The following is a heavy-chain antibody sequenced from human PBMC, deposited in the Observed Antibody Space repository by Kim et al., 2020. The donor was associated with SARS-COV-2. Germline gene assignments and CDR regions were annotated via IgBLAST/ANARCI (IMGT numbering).Heavy chain of an antibody. D-gene: IGHD3-3*01. Sequence: SETLSLTCTVSGGSISSSSYYWGWIRQPPGKGLEWIGSIYYSGSTYYNPSLKSRVTISVDTSKNQFSLKLSSVTAADTAVYYCARRGDDFWSGYSFDYWG. CDR3: ARRGDDFWSGYSFDY. J-gene: IGHJ4*01. CDR1: GGSISSSSYY. V-gene: IGHV4-39*01. CDR2: IYYSGST.